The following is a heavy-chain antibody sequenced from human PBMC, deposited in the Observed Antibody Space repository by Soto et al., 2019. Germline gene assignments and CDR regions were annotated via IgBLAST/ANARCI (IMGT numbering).Heavy chain of an antibody. CDR2: ISYDGSNK. CDR3: AKGGGSGWYFDY. CDR1: GFTFSSYG. Sequence: GGSLRLFCAASGFTFSSYGMHWVRQAPGKGLEWVAVISYDGSNKYYADSVKGRFTISRDNSKNTLYLQMNSLRAEDTAVYYCAKGGGSGWYFDYWGQGTLVTVSS. V-gene: IGHV3-30*18. D-gene: IGHD6-19*01. J-gene: IGHJ4*02.